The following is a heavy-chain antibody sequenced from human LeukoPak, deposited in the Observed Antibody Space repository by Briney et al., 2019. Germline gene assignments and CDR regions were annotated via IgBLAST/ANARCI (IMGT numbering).Heavy chain of an antibody. CDR3: ARAGYSGSYMRFDY. CDR2: IYTSGST. Sequence: LXLTCTVSGGSISSYYWSWIRQPAGKXLEXXGRIYTSGSTNYNPSLKSRVTMSVDTSKNQFSLKLSSVTAADTAVYYCARAGYSGSYMRFDYWGQGTLVTVSS. J-gene: IGHJ4*02. CDR1: GGSISSYY. D-gene: IGHD1-26*01. V-gene: IGHV4-4*07.